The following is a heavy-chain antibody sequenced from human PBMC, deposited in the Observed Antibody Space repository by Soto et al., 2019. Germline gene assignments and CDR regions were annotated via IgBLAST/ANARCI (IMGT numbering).Heavy chain of an antibody. CDR3: AKGGPTWGDE. CDR2: ISLSGST. J-gene: IGHJ4*02. D-gene: IGHD7-27*01. V-gene: IGHV4-4*02. Sequence: QVQLQESGPGLVKPSGTLSLTCTVSGGSLSSFNWWSWVRQPPGKGLEWIGEISLSGSTSYNPSLKSRVAISVDRSKHQFSLNLNSVTAADAAVYYWAKGGPTWGDEWGQVTLVTVSS. CDR1: GGSLSSFNW.